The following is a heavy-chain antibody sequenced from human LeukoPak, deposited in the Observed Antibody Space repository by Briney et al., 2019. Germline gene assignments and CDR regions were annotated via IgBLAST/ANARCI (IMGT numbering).Heavy chain of an antibody. J-gene: IGHJ5*02. CDR1: GFTFSSYA. CDR2: ISSSSSST. V-gene: IGHV3-48*01. D-gene: IGHD3-3*01. Sequence: GGSLRLSCAASGFTFSSYAMNWVRQAPGKGLEWVSYISSSSSSTYYADSVKGRFTISRDNTKKSLYLLMDSLRAEDTAVYYCARDAASGNNWFDPWGQGTLVTVSS. CDR3: ARDAASGNNWFDP.